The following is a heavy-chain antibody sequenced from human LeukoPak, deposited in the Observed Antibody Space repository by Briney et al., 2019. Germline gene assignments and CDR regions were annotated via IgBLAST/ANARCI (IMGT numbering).Heavy chain of an antibody. J-gene: IGHJ5*02. CDR2: INWNGGST. CDR1: GFTFDDYG. Sequence: PGGSLRLSCAASGFTFDDYGMNWVRQAPGKGLEWVSGINWNGGSTGYADSVKGRFTISRDNAKNSLYLQMNSLRAEDTAVYYCARDRATVTNNWFDPWGQGTLVTVSS. V-gene: IGHV3-20*04. D-gene: IGHD4-17*01. CDR3: ARDRATVTNNWFDP.